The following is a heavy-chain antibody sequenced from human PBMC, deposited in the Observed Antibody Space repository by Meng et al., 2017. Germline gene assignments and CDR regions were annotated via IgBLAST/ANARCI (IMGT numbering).Heavy chain of an antibody. V-gene: IGHV1-8*01. CDR2: MNPNSGNT. CDR3: ARGLNDYVWGSYRHFDY. D-gene: IGHD3-16*02. CDR1: GYTFTSYD. J-gene: IGHJ4*02. Sequence: QVALVQSGAEVKKPWASVKVSCKASGYTFTSYDINWVRQATGQGLEWMGWMNPNSGNTGYAQKFQGRVTMTRNTSISTAYMELSSLRSEDTAVYYCARGLNDYVWGSYRHFDYWGQGTLVTVSS.